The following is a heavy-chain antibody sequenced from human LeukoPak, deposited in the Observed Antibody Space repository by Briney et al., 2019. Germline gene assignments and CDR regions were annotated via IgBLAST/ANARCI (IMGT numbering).Heavy chain of an antibody. CDR3: ARDKETTVTAYYFDY. D-gene: IGHD4-17*01. CDR2: ISSSGSTI. Sequence: GGSLRLSCAASGFSFSTYAMSWIRQAPGKGLEWVSYISSSGSTIYYADSVEGRFTISRDNAKNSLYLQMNSLRAEDTAVYYCARDKETTVTAYYFDYWGQGTLVTVSS. J-gene: IGHJ4*02. V-gene: IGHV3-11*04. CDR1: GFSFSTYA.